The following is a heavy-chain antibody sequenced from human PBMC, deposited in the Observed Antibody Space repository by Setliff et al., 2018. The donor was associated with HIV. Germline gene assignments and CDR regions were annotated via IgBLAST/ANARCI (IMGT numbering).Heavy chain of an antibody. D-gene: IGHD5-18*01. CDR3: ARDRYTYAYLDY. Sequence: SETLSLTCTVSGGSISSYYWSWIRQPPGKGLEWIGSIFYSGSVYYNPSLKSRVSVSVDTAKNQFSLKLSSVTAADTAVYYCARDRYTYAYLDYWGQGTLVTVSS. CDR1: GGSISSYY. V-gene: IGHV4-59*12. CDR2: IFYSGSV. J-gene: IGHJ4*02.